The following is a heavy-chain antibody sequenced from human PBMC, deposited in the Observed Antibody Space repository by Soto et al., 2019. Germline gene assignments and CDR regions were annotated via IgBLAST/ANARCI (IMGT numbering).Heavy chain of an antibody. V-gene: IGHV4-59*08. J-gene: IGHJ6*02. D-gene: IGHD3-22*01. Sequence: PSETLSLTCTVSGGSISSYYWSWIRQPPGKGLEWIGYIYYSGSTNYNPSLKSRVTISVDTSKNQFSLKLSSVTAADTAVYYCARQQYYYDSSGYIPYYYYGMDVWGQGTTVTVSS. CDR3: ARQQYYYDSSGYIPYYYYGMDV. CDR2: IYYSGST. CDR1: GGSISSYY.